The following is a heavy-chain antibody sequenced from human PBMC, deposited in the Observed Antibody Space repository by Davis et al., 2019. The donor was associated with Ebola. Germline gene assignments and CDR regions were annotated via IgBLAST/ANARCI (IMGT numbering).Heavy chain of an antibody. D-gene: IGHD3-3*01. Sequence: ASVKVSCKASGYTFTSYGINWVRQATGQGLEWMGWMNPNSGNTGYAQKFQGRVTMTRNTSISTAYMELSSLRSEDTAVYYCARESHYDFWSGYRRCFDYWGQGTLVTVSS. CDR3: ARESHYDFWSGYRRCFDY. V-gene: IGHV1-8*02. J-gene: IGHJ4*02. CDR2: MNPNSGNT. CDR1: GYTFTSYG.